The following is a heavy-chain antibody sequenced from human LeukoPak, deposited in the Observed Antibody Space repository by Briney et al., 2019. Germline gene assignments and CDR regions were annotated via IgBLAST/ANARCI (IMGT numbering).Heavy chain of an antibody. CDR2: IIPILGIA. D-gene: IGHD1-20*01. Sequence: SVRVSCKASGGTFSSYAISWVRQAPGQGLEWMGRIIPILGIANYAQKFQGRVTITADKSTSTAYMELSSLRSEDTAVYYCARVNWKNAFDIWGQGTMVTVSS. J-gene: IGHJ3*02. CDR1: GGTFSSYA. CDR3: ARVNWKNAFDI. V-gene: IGHV1-69*04.